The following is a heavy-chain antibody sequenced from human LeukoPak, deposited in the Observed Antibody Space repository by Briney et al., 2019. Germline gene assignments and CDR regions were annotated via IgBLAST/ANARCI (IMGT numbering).Heavy chain of an antibody. CDR2: ISAYNGNT. CDR3: ARVDIVATSSDY. V-gene: IGHV1-18*01. J-gene: IGHJ4*02. D-gene: IGHD5-12*01. Sequence: ATVKVSCKASGYTFTSYGISWVRQAPGQGLEWMGWISAYNGNTNYAQKLQGRVTMTTDTSTSTAYMELRSLRSDDTAVYYCARVDIVATSSDYWGQGTLVTVSS. CDR1: GYTFTSYG.